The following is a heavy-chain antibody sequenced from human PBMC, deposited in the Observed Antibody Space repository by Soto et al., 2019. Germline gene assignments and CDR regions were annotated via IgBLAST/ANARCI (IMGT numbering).Heavy chain of an antibody. J-gene: IGHJ4*02. CDR1: GFTFSSYA. D-gene: IGHD2-15*01. V-gene: IGHV3-23*01. CDR3: ATGRGSVGYCSGGSCYYSFDY. CDR2: ISGSGGST. Sequence: VQLLESGGGLVQPGGSLRLSCAASGFTFSSYAMSWVRQAPGKGLEWVSAISGSGGSTYYADSVKGRFTISRDNSKNTLYLKMNSLRAEDTAVYYCATGRGSVGYCSGGSCYYSFDYWGQGALVTVSS.